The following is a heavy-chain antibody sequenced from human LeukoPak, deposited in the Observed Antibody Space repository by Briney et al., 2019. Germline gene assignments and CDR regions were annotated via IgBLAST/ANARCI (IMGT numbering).Heavy chain of an antibody. Sequence: GGSLRLSCTASGFTVSSDYMSWVRQAPGKGLEWVSVVYSGGNTYYADSVKGRFTISRDNSKNTLYLQMNSLRAEDTAVYYCARALAVAGRSDYWGQGTLVTVSS. CDR3: ARALAVAGRSDY. D-gene: IGHD6-19*01. V-gene: IGHV3-66*01. J-gene: IGHJ4*02. CDR2: VYSGGNT. CDR1: GFTVSSDY.